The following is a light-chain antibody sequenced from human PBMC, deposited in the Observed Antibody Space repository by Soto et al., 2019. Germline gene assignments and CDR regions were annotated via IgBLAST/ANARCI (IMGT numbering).Light chain of an antibody. Sequence: DIQMTQSPSFVSASVGDRVTVTCRASQDISSWLAWYQQKPGKAPKLLTYTTSTLGSGVPSRFSGSRSGTDFTLTISGLQPEDFATYYCQQANRFPITFGQGTRLEIK. V-gene: IGKV1-12*01. J-gene: IGKJ5*01. CDR1: QDISSW. CDR2: TTS. CDR3: QQANRFPIT.